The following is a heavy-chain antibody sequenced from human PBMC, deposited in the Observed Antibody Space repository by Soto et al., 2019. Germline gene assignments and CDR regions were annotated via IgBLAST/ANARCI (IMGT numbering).Heavy chain of an antibody. J-gene: IGHJ4*02. CDR2: ITATTGIT. V-gene: IGHV3-48*02. CDR1: GFTFRDYN. D-gene: IGHD5-18*01. CDR3: VRAACGDGYGSGY. Sequence: EVQLVESGGDLVQPGGSLRLSCAASGFTFRDYNMNWVRQAPGKGLEWVSHITATTGITYYADSVKGRFTISRDNPKNSLSLQINSLRDEDTALYYCVRAACGDGYGSGYWGQGTLVIVSS.